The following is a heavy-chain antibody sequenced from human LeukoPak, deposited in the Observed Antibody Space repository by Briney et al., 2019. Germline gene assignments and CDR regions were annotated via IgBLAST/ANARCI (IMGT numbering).Heavy chain of an antibody. V-gene: IGHV3-23*01. D-gene: IGHD6-19*01. CDR1: GFTFSSYA. J-gene: IGHJ4*02. CDR3: AKDRHSSGWYGFDY. Sequence: GGSLRLSCAASGFTFSSYAMSWVRQAPGKGLEWVSISGSGGSTYYADSVKGRFTISRDNSKNMLYLQMNSLRAEDTAVYYCAKDRHSSGWYGFDYWGQGTLVTVSS. CDR2: ISGSGGST.